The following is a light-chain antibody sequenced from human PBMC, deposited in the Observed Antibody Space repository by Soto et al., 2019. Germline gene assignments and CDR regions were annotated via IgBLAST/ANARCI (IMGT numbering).Light chain of an antibody. CDR3: KQYKEWPPFT. V-gene: IGKV3-15*01. CDR1: GYVSNK. CDR2: GAS. J-gene: IGKJ5*01. Sequence: EIVMTQSPATLSVSPGETATISCGASGYVSNKVAWYHQKPGQAPSLLIIGASTRATGVPARFSGSGSGTEFTLPISSLQSEDFAVYYCKQYKEWPPFTFGQGTRLEIK.